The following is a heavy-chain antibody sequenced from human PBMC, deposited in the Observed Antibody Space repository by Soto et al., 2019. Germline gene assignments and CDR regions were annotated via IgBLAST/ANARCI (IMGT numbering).Heavy chain of an antibody. CDR3: ARGKMVFVVVPAAPFDY. CDR2: INPSGGST. V-gene: IGHV1-46*01. Sequence: ASVKVSCKASGYTFTSYYMHWVRQAPGQGLEWMGIINPSGGSTSYAQKFQGRVTMTRDTSTSTVYMELSSLRSEDTAAYYCARGKMVFVVVPAAPFDYWGQGTLVTVSS. D-gene: IGHD2-2*01. J-gene: IGHJ4*02. CDR1: GYTFTSYY.